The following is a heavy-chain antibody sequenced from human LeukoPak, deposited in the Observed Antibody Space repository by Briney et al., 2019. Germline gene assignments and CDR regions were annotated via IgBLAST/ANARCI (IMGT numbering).Heavy chain of an antibody. J-gene: IGHJ4*02. D-gene: IGHD6-13*01. V-gene: IGHV3-30*04. CDR1: GFTFNNYA. CDR2: ISYDGSNK. CDR3: ARDWIQYSSSWYGGDY. Sequence: GSLRLSCAASGFTFNNYAMHWVRPAPGKGLGWGAVISYDGSNKYYADSVRGRFTISRDNSKNALYLQMNSLRVEDTAVYYCARDWIQYSSSWYGGDYWGQGTLVTVSS.